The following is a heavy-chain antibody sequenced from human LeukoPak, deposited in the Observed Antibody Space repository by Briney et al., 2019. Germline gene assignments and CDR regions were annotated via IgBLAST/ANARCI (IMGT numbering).Heavy chain of an antibody. V-gene: IGHV3-7*01. J-gene: IGHJ6*03. D-gene: IGHD3-10*01. CDR2: IKQDGSEK. CDR3: ARHLWGYYYYYMDV. Sequence: PGGSLRLSCAASGFTFSSYWMSWVRQAPGKGLEWVANIKQDGSEKYYVDSVKGRFTISRDNAKNSLYLQMNSLRAEDTAVYYCARHLWGYYYYYMDVWGKGTTVTVSS. CDR1: GFTFSSYW.